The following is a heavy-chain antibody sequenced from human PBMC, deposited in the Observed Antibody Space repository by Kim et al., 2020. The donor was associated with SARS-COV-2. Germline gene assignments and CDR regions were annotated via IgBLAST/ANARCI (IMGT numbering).Heavy chain of an antibody. J-gene: IGHJ5*02. V-gene: IGHV4-59*01. CDR1: GGSINSYY. Sequence: SETLSLTCTVSGGSINSYYWSWIRQPPGKGLEWIGYIYYSGSTNYNPSLKSRVTIFLDTSKNQFSLKLSSVTAADSAVYYCAREVYYGSGSSYKGYNWFDPWGQGTLVTVSS. D-gene: IGHD3-10*01. CDR3: AREVYYGSGSSYKGYNWFDP. CDR2: IYYSGST.